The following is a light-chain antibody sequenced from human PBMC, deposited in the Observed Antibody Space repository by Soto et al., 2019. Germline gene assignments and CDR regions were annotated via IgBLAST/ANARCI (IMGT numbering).Light chain of an antibody. Sequence: DIQMTQSPSTLSASVGDRVTITCRASQSISSWLAWYQQKPGKAPKLLIYKASSLESGVPSRFSGSGSGTEFTLTISSLQPDDFATYYFQQYNSYSPIRFGPGTKVDIK. CDR1: QSISSW. J-gene: IGKJ3*01. V-gene: IGKV1-5*03. CDR2: KAS. CDR3: QQYNSYSPIR.